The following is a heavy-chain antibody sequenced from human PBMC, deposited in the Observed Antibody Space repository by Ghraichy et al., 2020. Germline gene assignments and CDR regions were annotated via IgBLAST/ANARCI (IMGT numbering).Heavy chain of an antibody. CDR1: GFTFSNYA. CDR2: IRGSGVNT. D-gene: IGHD6-19*01. V-gene: IGHV3-23*01. Sequence: GGSLRLYCAASGFTFSNYAMSWLRQPPGKGLEWVSAIRGSGVNTYYADSVKGRFTVSRDNSKNSLYLQMNSLRAEDTAVYYCAKEMDTRGWYSADYWGQGTLVTVSS. CDR3: AKEMDTRGWYSADY. J-gene: IGHJ4*02.